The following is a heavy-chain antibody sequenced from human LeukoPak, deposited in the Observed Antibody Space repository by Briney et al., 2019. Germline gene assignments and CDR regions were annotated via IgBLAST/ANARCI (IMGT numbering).Heavy chain of an antibody. CDR1: GYTFTSYG. CDR2: ISAYNGNT. V-gene: IGHV1-18*01. CDR3: ARDFFTASYGSGSYYNPYYYGMDV. Sequence: ASVKVSCKASGYTFTSYGIGWVRQAPGQGLEWMGWISAYNGNTNYAQKLQGRVTMTTDTSTSTAYMELRSLRSDDTAVYYCARDFFTASYGSGSYYNPYYYGMDVWGQGTTVTVSS. J-gene: IGHJ6*02. D-gene: IGHD3-10*01.